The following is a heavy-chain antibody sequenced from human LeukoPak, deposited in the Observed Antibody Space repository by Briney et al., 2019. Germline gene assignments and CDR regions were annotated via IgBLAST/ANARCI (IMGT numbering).Heavy chain of an antibody. V-gene: IGHV4-4*07. CDR3: ARESGYYYDTSGYTFDY. Sequence: SETLSLTCTVSGGSISNYYWSWIRQPAGKGLEWIGRIYTSGSTNYNPSLKRRVSMSVDTSKNQFSLRLRSVTAADTAVYYCARESGYYYDTSGYTFDYWGEGIVVTVSS. CDR1: GGSISNYY. J-gene: IGHJ4*02. D-gene: IGHD3-22*01. CDR2: IYTSGST.